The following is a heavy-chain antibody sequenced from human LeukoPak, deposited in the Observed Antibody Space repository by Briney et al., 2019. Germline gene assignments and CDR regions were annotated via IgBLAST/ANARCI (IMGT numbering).Heavy chain of an antibody. CDR2: IYYSGST. Sequence: PSETLSLTCTVSGGSISSSSYYWGWIRQPPGTGLEWIGSIYYSGSTYYNPSLKSRVTISVDTSKNQFSLKLSSVTAADTALYYCARDLYGSGTYWGQGTLVTVSS. V-gene: IGHV4-39*07. D-gene: IGHD3-10*01. J-gene: IGHJ4*02. CDR1: GGSISSSSYY. CDR3: ARDLYGSGTY.